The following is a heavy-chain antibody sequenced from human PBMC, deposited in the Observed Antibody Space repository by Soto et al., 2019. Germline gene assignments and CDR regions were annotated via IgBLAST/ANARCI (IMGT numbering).Heavy chain of an antibody. CDR1: DGSLSSGGYY. CDR2: IYYSGST. J-gene: IGHJ4*02. D-gene: IGHD3-22*01. V-gene: IGHV4-31*03. Sequence: SETISLTCTVSDGSLSSGGYYWSWIRQQPGKGLEWIGYIYYSGSTYYNPSLKSRVTISVDTSKNQFSLKLSSVTAADTAVYYCARVRRSGYYPFFDYWGQGTLVTGSS. CDR3: ARVRRSGYYPFFDY.